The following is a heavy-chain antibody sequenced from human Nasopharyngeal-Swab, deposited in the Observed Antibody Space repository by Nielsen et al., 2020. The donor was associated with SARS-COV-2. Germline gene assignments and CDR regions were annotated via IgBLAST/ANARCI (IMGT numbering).Heavy chain of an antibody. V-gene: IGHV1-8*03. J-gene: IGHJ6*02. CDR3: ARRRGYSAYDYGMDV. CDR2: MNPNSDNT. CDR1: AYTFTSYE. D-gene: IGHD5-12*01. Sequence: ASVKVSCKASAYTFTSYEINWVRQATGQGLEWMGWMNPNSDNTSYAQKFQGRVTITMNTSISTAYMELSSLRSEDTAVYYCARRRGYSAYDYGMDVWGQGTTVTVSS.